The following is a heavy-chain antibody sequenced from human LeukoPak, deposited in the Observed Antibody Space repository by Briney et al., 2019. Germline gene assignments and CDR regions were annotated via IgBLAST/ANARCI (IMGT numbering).Heavy chain of an antibody. Sequence: PSETLSLTCTVSGGSISSYYWSWIRQPPGKGLEWIGYIYYSGSTNYNPSLKSRVTISVDTSKNQFSLKLSSVTAADTAVYYCAREPNNCSGGSCYSGGFDYWGQGTLVTVSS. CDR2: IYYSGST. CDR1: GGSISSYY. V-gene: IGHV4-59*12. D-gene: IGHD2-15*01. J-gene: IGHJ4*02. CDR3: AREPNNCSGGSCYSGGFDY.